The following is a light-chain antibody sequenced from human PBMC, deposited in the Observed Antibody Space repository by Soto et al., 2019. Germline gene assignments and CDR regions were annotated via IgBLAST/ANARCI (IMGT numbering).Light chain of an antibody. J-gene: IGLJ1*01. Sequence: QSALTQPASVSGSPGQSITISCTGTSSDVGGYHYVSWYQQHPGKAPRLMIYEVSNRPSGISNRFSGSKSGNTASLTISGLQAEEEADYYCSSSTSTSTHVFGTGTKVTVL. V-gene: IGLV2-14*01. CDR3: SSSTSTSTHV. CDR1: SSDVGGYHY. CDR2: EVS.